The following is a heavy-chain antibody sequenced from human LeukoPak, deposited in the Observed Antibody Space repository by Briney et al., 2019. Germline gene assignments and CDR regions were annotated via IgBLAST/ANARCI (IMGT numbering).Heavy chain of an antibody. CDR3: AKSRLRIQLWLGDY. CDR2: ISYDGSNK. D-gene: IGHD5-18*01. CDR1: GFTFSSYG. J-gene: IGHJ4*02. V-gene: IGHV3-30*18. Sequence: TGGSLRLSCAASGFTFSSYGMHWVRQAPGKGLEWVAVISYDGSNKYYADSVKGRFTISRDNSKNTLYLQMNSLRAEDTAVYYCAKSRLRIQLWLGDYWGQGTLVTVSS.